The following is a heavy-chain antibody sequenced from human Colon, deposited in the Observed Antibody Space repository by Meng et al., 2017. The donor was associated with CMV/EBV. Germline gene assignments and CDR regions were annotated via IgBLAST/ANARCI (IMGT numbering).Heavy chain of an antibody. CDR2: IKQDGSEK. CDR3: ARVLNLLMITFGGPSSASFDY. V-gene: IGHV3-7*01. D-gene: IGHD3-16*01. CDR1: GFTFSSYW. Sequence: GESLKISCAASGFTFSSYWMSWVRQAPGKGLEWVANIKQDGSEKYYMDSVKGRFTISRDNAKNSLYLQMNSLRAEDTAVYYCARVLNLLMITFGGPSSASFDYWGQGTLVTVSS. J-gene: IGHJ4*02.